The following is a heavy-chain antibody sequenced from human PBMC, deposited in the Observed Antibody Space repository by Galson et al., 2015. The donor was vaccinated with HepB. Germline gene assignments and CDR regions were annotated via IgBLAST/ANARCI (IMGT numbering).Heavy chain of an antibody. CDR1: GFTFSGSG. D-gene: IGHD6-13*01. Sequence: SLRLSCAASGFTFSGSGIRWVRLASGKGLEWVGRIRNRANNYATAYAASVRGRFTVSRDDSKNTAYLQMNSLKTEDTAVYYCTRPGYSSSWFLDYSHGMNIWGQGTTVIVS. CDR3: TRPGYSSSWFLDYSHGMNI. J-gene: IGHJ6*02. CDR2: IRNRANNYAT. V-gene: IGHV3-73*01.